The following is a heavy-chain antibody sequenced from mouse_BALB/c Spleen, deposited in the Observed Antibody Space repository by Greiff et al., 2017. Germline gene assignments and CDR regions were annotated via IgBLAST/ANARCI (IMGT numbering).Heavy chain of an antibody. V-gene: IGHV1-5*01. Sequence: VQLQQSGTVLARPGASVKMSCKASGYSFTSYWMHWVKQRPGQGLEWIGAIYPGNSDTSYNQKFKGKAKLTAVTSASTAYMELSSLTNEDSAVYYCTRDYGYDGFDYWGQGTTLTVSS. CDR3: TRDYGYDGFDY. D-gene: IGHD2-2*01. CDR2: IYPGNSDT. CDR1: GYSFTSYW. J-gene: IGHJ2*01.